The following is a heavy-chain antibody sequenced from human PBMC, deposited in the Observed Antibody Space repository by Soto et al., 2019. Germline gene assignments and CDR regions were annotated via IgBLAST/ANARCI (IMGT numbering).Heavy chain of an antibody. Sequence: ASVTVSCKASGYTFTSYGISWVRQAPGQGLEWMGWISAYNGNTDYAQSLQGRVTMTTDTSTSTAYMELRSLRSDDTAVYYCARVGAYCSGVSCFDYWGQGTLVTVSS. J-gene: IGHJ4*02. CDR1: GYTFTSYG. V-gene: IGHV1-18*01. D-gene: IGHD2-15*01. CDR3: ARVGAYCSGVSCFDY. CDR2: ISAYNGNT.